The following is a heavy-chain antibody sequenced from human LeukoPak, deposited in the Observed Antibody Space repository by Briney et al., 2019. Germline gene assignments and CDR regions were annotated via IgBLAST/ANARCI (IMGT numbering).Heavy chain of an antibody. CDR3: AKDANYLRSSGYLIPIDF. J-gene: IGHJ4*02. Sequence: GGSLRLSCAASGFTFSRNAMNWVRQAPGKGLEWVAAISGNGLGTYYANSVKGRFNISRDNSRNTLYLQMNSLRIEDTAFYYCAKDANYLRSSGYLIPIDFWGQGTLVTVSS. V-gene: IGHV3-23*01. CDR1: GFTFSRNA. CDR2: ISGNGLGT. D-gene: IGHD3-22*01.